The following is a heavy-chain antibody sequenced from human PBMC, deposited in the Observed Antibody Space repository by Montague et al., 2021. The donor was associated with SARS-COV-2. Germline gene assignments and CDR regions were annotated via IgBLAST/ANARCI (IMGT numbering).Heavy chain of an antibody. CDR3: ARAVSVRRAVNWFDP. J-gene: IGHJ5*02. CDR1: GDSIRSYY. Sequence: SETLSLTCTVSGDSIRSYYWSWIRQPPGKGLEWIGNIYYSGITNYNPSLKSRVTTSIDTSKNQFSLELTSVTAADTAVYYCARAVSVRRAVNWFDPWGQGTLVTVSS. V-gene: IGHV4-59*01. D-gene: IGHD3-10*01. CDR2: IYYSGIT.